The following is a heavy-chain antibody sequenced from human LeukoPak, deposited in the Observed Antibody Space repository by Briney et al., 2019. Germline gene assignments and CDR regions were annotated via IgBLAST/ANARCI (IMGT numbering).Heavy chain of an antibody. V-gene: IGHV3-53*01. Sequence: PGGSLRLSCAASGFTFSNAWMSWVRQAPGKGLEWASLIYSGGSTYHADSVKGRFTISRDNSKNTLYLQMNSLRAEDTAVYYCARVLSGRGSLYSYYYYMDVWGKGTTVTISS. J-gene: IGHJ6*03. D-gene: IGHD3-10*01. CDR2: IYSGGST. CDR3: ARVLSGRGSLYSYYYYMDV. CDR1: GFTFSNAW.